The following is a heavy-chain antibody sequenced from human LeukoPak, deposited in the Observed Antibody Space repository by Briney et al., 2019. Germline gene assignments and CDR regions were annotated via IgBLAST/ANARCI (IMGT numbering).Heavy chain of an antibody. CDR3: ARIETVADAFDI. CDR1: GFTFCSYA. D-gene: IGHD1-1*01. Sequence: HPGGPLRLSCSASGFTFCSYAMQWVRESPGKGLEYVSAISSNGGSRYYADSVRGRFTIYRDNSKNTLYLQMNSLRAEETAVYYCARIETVADAFDIWGQGTLVTVSS. J-gene: IGHJ3*02. CDR2: ISSNGGSR. V-gene: IGHV3-64*04.